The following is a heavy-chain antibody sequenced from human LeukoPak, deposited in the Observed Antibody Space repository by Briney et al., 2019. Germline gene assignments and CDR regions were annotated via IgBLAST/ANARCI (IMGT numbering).Heavy chain of an antibody. J-gene: IGHJ6*03. D-gene: IGHD6-6*01. Sequence: PSETLSLTCTVSGGSISSYYWNWIRQPPGKGLEWIGYIYTGGSTNYNPSLKSRVTMSVDTSNNQFSLRLSSVTAADTAVYYCARHSTGIAARPGYYYYMDVWGKGTTVTVSS. CDR1: GGSISSYY. V-gene: IGHV4-4*09. CDR2: IYTGGST. CDR3: ARHSTGIAARPGYYYYMDV.